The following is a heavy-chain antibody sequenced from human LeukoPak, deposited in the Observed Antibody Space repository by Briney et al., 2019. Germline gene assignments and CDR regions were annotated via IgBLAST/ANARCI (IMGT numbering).Heavy chain of an antibody. Sequence: SETLSLTCTVSGGSISSYYWSWIRQPPGKGLEWIGYIYYSGSTNYNPSLKSRVTISVDTSKNQFSLKLSSVTATDTAVYYCARRSYSSGWYYFDYWGQGTLVTVSS. CDR1: GGSISSYY. CDR3: ARRSYSSGWYYFDY. CDR2: IYYSGST. D-gene: IGHD6-19*01. V-gene: IGHV4-59*08. J-gene: IGHJ4*02.